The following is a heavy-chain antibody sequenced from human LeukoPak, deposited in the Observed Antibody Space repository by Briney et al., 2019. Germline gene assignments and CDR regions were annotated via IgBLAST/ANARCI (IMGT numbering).Heavy chain of an antibody. CDR3: ARDHTETSSLNFRNYYYGMDI. CDR2: IYYSGST. Sequence: SQTLSLTCTVSGGSLRSGDYSWNWIRQHPGTGLEWLGYIYYSGSTYYNPSLTSRVTMSVDTSKNQFSLKLSSVTAADTAIYYCARDHTETSSLNFRNYYYGMDIWGQGTTVIVSS. D-gene: IGHD4-4*01. CDR1: GGSLRSGDYS. V-gene: IGHV4-31*03. J-gene: IGHJ6*02.